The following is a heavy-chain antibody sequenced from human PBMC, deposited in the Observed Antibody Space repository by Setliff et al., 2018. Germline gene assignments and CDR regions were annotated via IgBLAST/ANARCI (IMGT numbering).Heavy chain of an antibody. CDR2: ISGYNGYT. J-gene: IGHJ3*02. Sequence: GASVKVSCKAFGYTFAKYGTSWVRQAPGQGLEWMGWISGYNGYTVYAQKLQGRVTLTTDTSTGTAYMEVRSLRSDDTAQYYYVRDRAAIVVGPPTAAFDIWGQGTMVTVSS. CDR3: VRDRAAIVVGPPTAAFDI. V-gene: IGHV1-18*01. CDR1: GYTFAKYG. D-gene: IGHD2-2*01.